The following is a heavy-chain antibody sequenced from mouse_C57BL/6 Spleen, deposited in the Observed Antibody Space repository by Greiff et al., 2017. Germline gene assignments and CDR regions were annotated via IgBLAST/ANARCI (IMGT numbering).Heavy chain of an antibody. D-gene: IGHD1-1*01. CDR2: IWSGGST. J-gene: IGHJ1*03. CDR1: GFSLTSYG. CDR3: ARNNDYGSSYWYFDV. Sequence: VQLKESGPGLVQPSQSLSITCTVSGFSLTSYGVHWVRQSPGKGLEWLGVIWSGGSTDYNAAFISRLSISKDNSKSQVFFKMNSLQADDTAIYYCARNNDYGSSYWYFDVWGTGTTVTVSS. V-gene: IGHV2-2*01.